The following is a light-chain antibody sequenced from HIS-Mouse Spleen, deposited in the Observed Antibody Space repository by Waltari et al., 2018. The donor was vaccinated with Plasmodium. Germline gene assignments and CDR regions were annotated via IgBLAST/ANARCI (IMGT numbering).Light chain of an antibody. J-gene: IGKJ5*01. CDR1: QRVRNY. Sequence: EIVLTQSPATLSLSPGERATLSCRASQRVRNYLAWYQQKHGQAPSLLISYASNRATGIPARFSGSGSGTDFTLTISSLEPEDFAVYYCQQRSNWPPTFGQGTRLEIK. V-gene: IGKV3-11*01. CDR3: QQRSNWPPT. CDR2: YAS.